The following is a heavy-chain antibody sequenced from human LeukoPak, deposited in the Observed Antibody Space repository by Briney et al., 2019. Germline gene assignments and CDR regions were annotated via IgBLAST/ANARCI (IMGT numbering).Heavy chain of an antibody. CDR1: GGTFSSYA. D-gene: IGHD3-22*01. Sequence: SVKVSCKASGGTFSSYAISWVRQAPGQGLEWMGGIIPIFGTANYAQKFQGRVTITADESTSTAYMELSSLRSEDTAVYYCAQILGAGYYYDSSGYAFDYWGQGTLVTVSS. CDR3: AQILGAGYYYDSSGYAFDY. J-gene: IGHJ4*02. CDR2: IIPIFGTA. V-gene: IGHV1-69*13.